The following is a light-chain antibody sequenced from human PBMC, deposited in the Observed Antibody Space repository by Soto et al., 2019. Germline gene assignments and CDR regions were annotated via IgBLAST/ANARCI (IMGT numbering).Light chain of an antibody. V-gene: IGKV3-15*01. CDR3: QQYSSWRT. CDR2: GAS. J-gene: IGKJ1*01. Sequence: IVMTQSPATLSLAQGERVTLYCRASESVSTNLACYQQKAGQAPRLLTYGASTRATGIPARFSGSGSGTEFTLTISSLQSEDFAVYYCQQYSSWRTFGPGTKVDIK. CDR1: ESVSTN.